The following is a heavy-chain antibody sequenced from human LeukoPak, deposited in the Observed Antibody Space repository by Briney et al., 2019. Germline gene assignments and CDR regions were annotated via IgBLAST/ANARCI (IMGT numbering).Heavy chain of an antibody. CDR3: AKDRGSGYHYFDY. Sequence: GGSLRLSCAASGFTFSSYAMSWVRQAPGRGLEWVSVISTSGESAYYADSVKGRFTISRDNSKNTLYLQMNSLRVEDTAVYYCAKDRGSGYHYFDYWGQGTLVTVSS. D-gene: IGHD3-22*01. J-gene: IGHJ4*02. CDR1: GFTFSSYA. CDR2: ISTSGESA. V-gene: IGHV3-23*01.